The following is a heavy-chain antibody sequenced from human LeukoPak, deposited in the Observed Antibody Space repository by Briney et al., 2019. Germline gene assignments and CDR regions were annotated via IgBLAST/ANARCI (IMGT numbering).Heavy chain of an antibody. Sequence: SETLSLTCTVSGGSISSSSYYWGWIRQPPGKGLEWIGSIYYSGSTYYNPSLKSRVTISVDTSKNQFSLKLSSVTAADTAVYYCARDGRSTWFDPWGQGTLVTVSS. CDR2: IYYSGST. D-gene: IGHD2-2*01. CDR1: GGSISSSSYY. J-gene: IGHJ5*02. CDR3: ARDGRSTWFDP. V-gene: IGHV4-39*07.